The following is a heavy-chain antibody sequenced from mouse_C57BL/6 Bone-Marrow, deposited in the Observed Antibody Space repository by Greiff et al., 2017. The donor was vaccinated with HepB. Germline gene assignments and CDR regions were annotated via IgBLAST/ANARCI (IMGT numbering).Heavy chain of an antibody. CDR1: GYTFTDYY. V-gene: IGHV1-19*01. Sequence: EVQLQQSGPVLVKPGASVKMSCKASGYTFTDYYMNWVKQSHGKSLEWIGVINPYNGGTSYNQKFKGKATLTVDKSSSTAYMELNSLTSEDSAVYYCARGGYDYGWYFDVWGTGTTVTVSS. CDR2: INPYNGGT. CDR3: ARGGYDYGWYFDV. J-gene: IGHJ1*03. D-gene: IGHD2-4*01.